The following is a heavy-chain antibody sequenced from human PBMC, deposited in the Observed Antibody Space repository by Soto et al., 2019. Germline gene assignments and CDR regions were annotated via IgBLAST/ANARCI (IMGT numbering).Heavy chain of an antibody. CDR3: ARRRFGESRGFDY. D-gene: IGHD3-10*01. J-gene: IGHJ4*02. Sequence: RESLKISCKGSGYKFINYWMGWVRQMPGKGLEWMGIIYPDDSDTRYSPSFQGQVTISVDKSISTAYLQWSSLKTSDTAMYYCARRRFGESRGFDYWGQGTLVTVSS. CDR1: GYKFINYW. V-gene: IGHV5-51*01. CDR2: IYPDDSDT.